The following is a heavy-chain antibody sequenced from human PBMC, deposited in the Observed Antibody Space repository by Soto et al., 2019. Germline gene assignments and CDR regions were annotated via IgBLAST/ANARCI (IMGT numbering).Heavy chain of an antibody. Sequence: QVHLVEFGGGVVQPGRSLRLTCAASGFTLSSYAMHWVRQAPGKGLEWVAVISYDGSNKYYADSVKGRFTISRDNSKNTLYLQMNSLRAEDTAVYYCATESNWGQGTLVTVSS. CDR3: ATESN. CDR1: GFTLSSYA. J-gene: IGHJ4*02. CDR2: ISYDGSNK. V-gene: IGHV3-30-3*01.